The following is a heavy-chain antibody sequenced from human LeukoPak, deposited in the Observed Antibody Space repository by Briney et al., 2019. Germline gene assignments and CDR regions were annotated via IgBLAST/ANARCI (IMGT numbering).Heavy chain of an antibody. CDR3: ARESGSLTKVTYYGLDI. CDR2: IDDTDT. J-gene: IGHJ6*02. CDR1: GFSVDYNY. D-gene: IGHD3-3*01. Sequence: GGSLRLSCAASGFSVDYNYMTWVRQAPGRGLEWVASIDDTDTHYAASVKGRFDISRDISKNTVSLHLNNVRADDTGLYFCARESGSLTKVTYYGLDIWGPGTTVAVTS. V-gene: IGHV3-66*01.